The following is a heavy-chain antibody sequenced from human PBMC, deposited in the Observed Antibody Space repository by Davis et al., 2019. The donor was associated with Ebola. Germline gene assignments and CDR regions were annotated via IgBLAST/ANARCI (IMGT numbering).Heavy chain of an antibody. CDR1: GLSISLYW. CDR2: IKEDGSEK. Sequence: GESLKISCAASGLSISLYWMTWVRQAPGKGLEWVANIKEDGSEKHYVDSVKGRFTISRDNAKNSLYLQMNSLRADDTAVYYCARDRPVLWFDPWGQGTLVTVSS. V-gene: IGHV3-7*03. CDR3: ARDRPVLWFDP. J-gene: IGHJ5*02. D-gene: IGHD3-10*01.